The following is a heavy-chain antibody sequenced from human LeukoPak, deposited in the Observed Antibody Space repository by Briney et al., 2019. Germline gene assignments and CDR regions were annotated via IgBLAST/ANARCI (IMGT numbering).Heavy chain of an antibody. CDR3: ARGSYGGKNLPFDY. J-gene: IGHJ4*02. Sequence: ASVKLSCKASGYTFTSYGISWVRQAPGQGLEWMGWISDYNGNTNYAQKLQGRVTMTTDTSTSTAYMELRSLRSDDTAVYYCARGSYGGKNLPFDYWGQGTLVTVSS. D-gene: IGHD4-23*01. V-gene: IGHV1-18*01. CDR1: GYTFTSYG. CDR2: ISDYNGNT.